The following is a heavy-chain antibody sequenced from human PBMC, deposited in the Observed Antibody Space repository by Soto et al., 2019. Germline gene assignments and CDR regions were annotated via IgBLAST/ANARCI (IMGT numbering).Heavy chain of an antibody. D-gene: IGHD3-22*01. Sequence: ASVKVSCKASGYTFTSYGISWVRQAPGQGLEWMGWISAYNGNTNYAQKLQGRVTMTTDTSTRTAYMELRSLRSDDTAVYYCARAGYYDSSGYYRQYYFDYWGQGTLVTVSS. CDR1: GYTFTSYG. J-gene: IGHJ4*02. CDR2: ISAYNGNT. V-gene: IGHV1-18*01. CDR3: ARAGYYDSSGYYRQYYFDY.